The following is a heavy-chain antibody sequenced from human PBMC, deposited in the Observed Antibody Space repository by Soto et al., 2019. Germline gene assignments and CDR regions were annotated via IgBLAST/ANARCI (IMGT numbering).Heavy chain of an antibody. CDR2: IYHSGST. V-gene: IGHV4-30-2*02. D-gene: IGHD3-10*01. CDR1: GGSISSGGYS. J-gene: IGHJ4*02. Sequence: PSETLSLTCAVSGGSISSGGYSWSWIRQPPGKGLEWIGYIYHSGSTYYNPSLKSRVTISVDTSKNQFSLKLSSVTAADTAVYYCARSRGGYFDYWGQGTLVNVSS. CDR3: ARSRGGYFDY.